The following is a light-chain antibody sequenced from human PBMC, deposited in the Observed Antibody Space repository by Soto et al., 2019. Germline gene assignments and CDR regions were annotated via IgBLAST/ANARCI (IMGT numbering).Light chain of an antibody. J-gene: IGKJ4*01. V-gene: IGKV1-9*01. CDR1: QGISSY. CDR3: QQLGT. CDR2: AAS. Sequence: IQLTQSPSSLSASVGDRITITCRASQGISSYLAWYQQKPGKAPKLLIYAASTLQSGVPSRFSGGGSGTDFTLTISCLQPEDFATYHWQQLGTVGGGTKVEIK.